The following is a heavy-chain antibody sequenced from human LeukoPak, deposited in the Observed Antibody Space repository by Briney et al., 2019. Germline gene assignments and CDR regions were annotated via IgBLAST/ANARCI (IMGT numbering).Heavy chain of an antibody. CDR1: GFTVSSNY. J-gene: IGHJ3*02. Sequence: PGGSLRLSCAASGFTVSSNYMSWVRQAPGKGLEYVSAISSNGGSTYYADSVKGRFTVSRDNAKNSLYLQMNSLRVEDTAVYYCAREGTLFDIWGQGTMITVSS. CDR2: ISSNGGST. V-gene: IGHV3-64*04. D-gene: IGHD1-14*01. CDR3: AREGTLFDI.